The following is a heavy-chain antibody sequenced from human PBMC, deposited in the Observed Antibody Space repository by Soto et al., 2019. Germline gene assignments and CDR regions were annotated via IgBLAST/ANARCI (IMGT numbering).Heavy chain of an antibody. CDR2: ISYDGSNK. J-gene: IGHJ4*02. CDR3: AREIQGGFLFDY. CDR1: GFTFSSYA. Sequence: LRLSCAASGFTFSSYAMHWVRQAPGKGLEWVAVISYDGSNKYYADSVKGRFTISRDNSKNTLYLQMNSLRAEDTAVYYCAREIQGGFLFDYWGQGTLVTVSS. D-gene: IGHD3-10*01. V-gene: IGHV3-30-3*01.